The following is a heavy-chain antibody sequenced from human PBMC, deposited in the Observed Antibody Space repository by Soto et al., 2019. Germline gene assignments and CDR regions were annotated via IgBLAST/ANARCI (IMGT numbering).Heavy chain of an antibody. CDR3: TRDLFSYDYSGILWFDP. V-gene: IGHV3-73*01. CDR2: IRSKGHNYAT. CDR1: GFAFSGSA. D-gene: IGHD3-16*01. Sequence: GGSLRLSCAASGFAFSGSAMYWVRQASGKCPEWVGRIRSKGHNYATEYAASVKGRFTISRDDSKNTAYLQMNSLQTEDTAVYYCTRDLFSYDYSGILWFDPRGQGXLVTVYS. J-gene: IGHJ5*02.